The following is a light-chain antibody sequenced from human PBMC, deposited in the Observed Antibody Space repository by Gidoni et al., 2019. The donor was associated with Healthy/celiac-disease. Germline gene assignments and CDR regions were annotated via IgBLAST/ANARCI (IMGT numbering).Light chain of an antibody. CDR2: AAS. V-gene: IGKV1-39*01. Sequence: DIQMTQSPSSLSASVGDRVTITCRASQSISRYLNWYEQKPGKAPKLLIYAASNLQSGVPSRFSGSGSGTEFTFTISSLQPEDFATYYCQESDSTWTFGQXTKVEIK. J-gene: IGKJ1*01. CDR1: QSISRY. CDR3: QESDSTWT.